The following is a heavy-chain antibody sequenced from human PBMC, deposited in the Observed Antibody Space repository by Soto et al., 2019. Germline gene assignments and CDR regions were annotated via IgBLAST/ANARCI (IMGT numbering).Heavy chain of an antibody. D-gene: IGHD1-1*01. Sequence: SETLSLTCTVSGDSISTYYWSWIRQPPGKGLQWIGYIFYSGGTAYNPSLKSRVTISLDMSKKQISLKLSSVTTADTATYFCARLQLVQKVIDYWGEGTMVTVYS. J-gene: IGHJ4*02. CDR2: IFYSGGT. CDR1: GDSISTYY. V-gene: IGHV4-59*01. CDR3: ARLQLVQKVIDY.